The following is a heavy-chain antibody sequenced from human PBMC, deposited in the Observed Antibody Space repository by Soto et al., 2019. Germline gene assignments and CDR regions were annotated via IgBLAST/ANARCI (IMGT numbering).Heavy chain of an antibody. Sequence: EVQLLESGGGLLQPGGSLRLSCAASGFTLSSSAMSWVRQAPGKGLDWVSAISGSGGSTYYADSVQGRFTIPRDSSKNTLYLQMNSLRAEDTAVYYCAKGSGSRRPYYFDYWGQGALVTVSS. CDR1: GFTLSSSA. CDR3: AKGSGSRRPYYFDY. V-gene: IGHV3-23*01. D-gene: IGHD2-2*01. J-gene: IGHJ4*02. CDR2: ISGSGGST.